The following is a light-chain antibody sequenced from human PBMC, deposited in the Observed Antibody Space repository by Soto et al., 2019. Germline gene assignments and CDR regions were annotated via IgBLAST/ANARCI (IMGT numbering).Light chain of an antibody. CDR1: QSVGSH. CDR2: DTF. J-gene: IGKJ3*01. V-gene: IGKV3-11*01. Sequence: EIVLTQSPATLSLSPGERATLSCRASQSVGSHLTWYQQKPGQPPRLLIYDTFNRATGIPDRFSGRGSGTDFPLTISSRDPEDFAVYYCQQRSTWPPEFTFGPGTKVDIK. CDR3: QQRSTWPPEFT.